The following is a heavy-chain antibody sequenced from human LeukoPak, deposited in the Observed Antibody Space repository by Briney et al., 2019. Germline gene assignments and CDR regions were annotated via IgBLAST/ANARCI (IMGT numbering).Heavy chain of an antibody. Sequence: NPSETLSLTCTVSGGSISSSSYYWGWIRQPPGKGLEWIGSIYYSGSTYYNPSLKSRVTISVDTSKNQFSLKLSSVTAADTAVYYCAKAGGLKELYSSGYYRSLAPTAEWGQGTLVTVSS. CDR1: GGSISSSSYY. J-gene: IGHJ4*02. CDR3: AKAGGLKELYSSGYYRSLAPTAE. D-gene: IGHD3-22*01. CDR2: IYYSGST. V-gene: IGHV4-39*01.